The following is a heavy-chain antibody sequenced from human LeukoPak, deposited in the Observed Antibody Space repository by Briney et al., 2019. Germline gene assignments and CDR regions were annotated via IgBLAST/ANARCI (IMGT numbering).Heavy chain of an antibody. J-gene: IGHJ4*02. CDR1: GFTFSSYS. CDR2: ISETSRFI. V-gene: IGHV3-48*01. Sequence: GESLRLSCAASGFTFSSYSMNWVRQAPGKGLEWISYISETSRFIYYADSVKGRFTISRDNAKNSLYLQMSSLRAEDTAVYYCARRLDCWGQGTLVTVSS. CDR3: ARRLDC.